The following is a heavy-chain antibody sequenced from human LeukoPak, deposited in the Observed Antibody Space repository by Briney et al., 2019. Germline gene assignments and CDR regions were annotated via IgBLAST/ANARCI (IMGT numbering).Heavy chain of an antibody. Sequence: PGGSLRLSCAASGFTVSGKYMSWVRQAPGKGLEWVSLIYSGGTTHYADSVKGRFTISRDNSKNTLYLQMNSLRVEDTAVYYCAGTRYGDYPADYWGQGTLVTVSS. D-gene: IGHD4-17*01. J-gene: IGHJ4*02. V-gene: IGHV3-66*01. CDR2: IYSGGTT. CDR1: GFTVSGKY. CDR3: AGTRYGDYPADY.